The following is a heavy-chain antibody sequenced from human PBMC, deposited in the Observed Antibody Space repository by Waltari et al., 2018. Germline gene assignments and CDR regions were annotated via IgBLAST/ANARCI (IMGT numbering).Heavy chain of an antibody. CDR2: ISYDGSNK. J-gene: IGHJ4*02. V-gene: IGHV3-30-3*01. D-gene: IGHD6-19*01. Sequence: QVQLVESGGGVVQPGRSLRLSCAASGFTFSSYAMHWVRQAPGKGLEWVAVISYDGSNKYYADSVKGRFTISRDNSKNTLYLQMNSLRAEDTAVYYCARGYGSSDPDYWGQGTLVTVSS. CDR1: GFTFSSYA. CDR3: ARGYGSSDPDY.